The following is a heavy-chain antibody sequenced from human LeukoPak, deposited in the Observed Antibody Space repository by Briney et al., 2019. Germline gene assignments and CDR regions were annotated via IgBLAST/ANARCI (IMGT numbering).Heavy chain of an antibody. D-gene: IGHD6-19*01. CDR2: IYSSGSN. V-gene: IGHV4-4*07. CDR3: ARDSSAWSFDY. Sequence: SETLSLTCSVSGGSISSYSWSWIRQPAGEGLEWIGRIYSSGSNSYRPSLKGRVAMSADTSKNQFSLMLSSVTAADTAVYYCARDSSAWSFDYWGQGALVTVSS. CDR1: GGSISSYS. J-gene: IGHJ4*02.